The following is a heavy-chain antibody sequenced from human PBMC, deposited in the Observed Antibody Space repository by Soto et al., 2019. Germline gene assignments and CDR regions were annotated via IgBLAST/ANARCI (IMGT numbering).Heavy chain of an antibody. CDR2: ISYDGSNK. CDR1: GFTFSSYA. Sequence: GGSLRLSCAASGFTFSSYAMHWVRQAPGKGLEWVAVISYDGSNKYYADSVKGRFTISRDNSKKTLYLQMNSLRAEDTAVYYCAKDRLRYCTNGVCYRHYFDYWGQGTLVTVSS. D-gene: IGHD2-8*01. CDR3: AKDRLRYCTNGVCYRHYFDY. J-gene: IGHJ4*02. V-gene: IGHV3-30-3*01.